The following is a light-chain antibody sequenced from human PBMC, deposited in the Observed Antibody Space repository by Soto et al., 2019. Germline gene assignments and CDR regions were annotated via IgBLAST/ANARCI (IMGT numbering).Light chain of an antibody. Sequence: QSVLTQPPSASGTPGQRVTISCSGSSSNIGSNTVTWYQQLPGTAPKVLIYSNNRRPSGVPDRFSGSKSGTSASLAIGGLQSEDEADYYCAAWHDSLNGPVFGGGTQLTVL. CDR1: SSNIGSNT. J-gene: IGLJ7*01. V-gene: IGLV1-44*01. CDR2: SNN. CDR3: AAWHDSLNGPV.